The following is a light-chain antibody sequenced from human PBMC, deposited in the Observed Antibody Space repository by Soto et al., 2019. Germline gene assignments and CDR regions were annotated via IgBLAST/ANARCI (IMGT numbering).Light chain of an antibody. J-gene: IGLJ1*01. CDR1: SSNIGGNS. CDR2: DDN. CDR3: GSWDSSMSADV. V-gene: IGLV1-51*01. Sequence: QSVLTQPPSVSAAPGQKVTVSCSGSSSNIGGNSVSWYQQLPGTAPKLLIYDDNKRPSGIPDRFSGSTSGTSATLGITGFQTGDEADYYCGSWDSSMSADVFGTGSKATVL.